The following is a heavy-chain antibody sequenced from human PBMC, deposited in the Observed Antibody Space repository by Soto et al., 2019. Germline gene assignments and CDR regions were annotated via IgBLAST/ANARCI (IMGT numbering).Heavy chain of an antibody. CDR2: IYYSGST. CDR1: GGSISSYY. J-gene: IGHJ4*02. Sequence: SETLSLTCTVSGGSISSYYWSWIRQPPGKGLEWIGYIYYSGSTNYNPSLKSRVTISVDTSKNHLSMKLSSVTAADTAVYYCARLDTMVRRDRGLFYFDYWGQGTLVTVSS. V-gene: IGHV4-59*01. D-gene: IGHD3-10*01. CDR3: ARLDTMVRRDRGLFYFDY.